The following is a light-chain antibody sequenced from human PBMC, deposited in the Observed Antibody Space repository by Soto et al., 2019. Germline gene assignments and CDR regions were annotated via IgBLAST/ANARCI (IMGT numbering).Light chain of an antibody. CDR1: QSGSSS. CDR2: GAS. Sequence: EVVMTQSPATLSFSPGQRATLSCRASQSGSSSLAGYQQKPGQAPRLLIYGASTRAAGIPDRFSGSGSETEFTVTMSSMQAEDFVIYYCQQYNNWWTFGQGIKVEIK. V-gene: IGKV3-15*01. J-gene: IGKJ1*01. CDR3: QQYNNWWT.